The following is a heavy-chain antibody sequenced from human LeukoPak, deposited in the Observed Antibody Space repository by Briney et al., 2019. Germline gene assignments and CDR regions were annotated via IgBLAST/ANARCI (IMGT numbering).Heavy chain of an antibody. D-gene: IGHD4-17*01. V-gene: IGHV4-39*07. Sequence: SETLSLTCTVSGGSISSSSYYWGWIRQPPGKGLEWIGSIYYSGSTNYNPSLKSRVTISVDTSKNQFSLKLSSVTAADTAVYYCARVTPLYGDYFDYWGQGTLVTVSS. CDR3: ARVTPLYGDYFDY. J-gene: IGHJ4*02. CDR1: GGSISSSSYY. CDR2: IYYSGST.